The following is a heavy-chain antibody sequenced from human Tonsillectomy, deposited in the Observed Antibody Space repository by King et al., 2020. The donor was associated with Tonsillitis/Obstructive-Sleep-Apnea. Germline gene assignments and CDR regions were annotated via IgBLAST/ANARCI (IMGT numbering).Heavy chain of an antibody. CDR3: ARDLDIVVVPAAIKGLPAV. Sequence: QLVQSGAEVKKPGAPVKVSCKASGYTFTSYGISWVRQAPGQGLEWVGWISAYNGNTNYAQKLQGRVTMTTDTSTSTAYMELRSLRSVDTAVYYCARDLDIVVVPAAIKGLPAVWGKGTTVTVSS. CDR1: GYTFTSYG. D-gene: IGHD2-2*03. J-gene: IGHJ6*04. V-gene: IGHV1-18*01. CDR2: ISAYNGNT.